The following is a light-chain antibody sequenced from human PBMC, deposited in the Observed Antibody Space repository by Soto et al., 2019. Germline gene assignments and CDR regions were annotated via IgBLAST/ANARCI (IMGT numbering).Light chain of an antibody. J-gene: IGKJ2*01. CDR3: QQYSHWPPYT. CDR1: QSINSN. CDR2: GAS. V-gene: IGKV3-15*01. Sequence: EIVMTQSPATLSVSPGERATLSCRASQSINSNLAWYQQKPGQAPRLLIYGASTRATGIPASFSGSGSGTEFPLTISSLQSEDFAVYYCQQYSHWPPYTFGQGTKLEIK.